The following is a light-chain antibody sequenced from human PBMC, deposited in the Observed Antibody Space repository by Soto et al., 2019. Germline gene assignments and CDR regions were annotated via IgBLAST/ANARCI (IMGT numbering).Light chain of an antibody. Sequence: QSVLTQPASVSGSPGQSITISCTVTNSDVGSYDYVSWYQQYPGKAPKVIIYEVRNRPSGVSDRFSASKSGNTASLTISGLQAEDEAVYYCSSYTSTSTLYVFGSGTKVTVL. CDR3: SSYTSTSTLYV. V-gene: IGLV2-14*01. CDR1: NSDVGSYDY. J-gene: IGLJ1*01. CDR2: EVR.